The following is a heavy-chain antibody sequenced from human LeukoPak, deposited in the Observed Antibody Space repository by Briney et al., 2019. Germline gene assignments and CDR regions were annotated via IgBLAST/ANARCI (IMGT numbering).Heavy chain of an antibody. CDR2: IRRITDGGTA. CDR1: GFSFTDAW. D-gene: IGHD4-23*01. V-gene: IGHV3-15*01. Sequence: GRSLRLSCAASGFSFTDAWMRWVRQAPGKGLEWIGHIRRITDGGTADYAAPVKDRFTILRDDSKNTVYLQMNSLKTEDTAVYYCTTDPVKTINSEDYWGQGTLVTVSS. CDR3: TTDPVKTINSEDY. J-gene: IGHJ4*02.